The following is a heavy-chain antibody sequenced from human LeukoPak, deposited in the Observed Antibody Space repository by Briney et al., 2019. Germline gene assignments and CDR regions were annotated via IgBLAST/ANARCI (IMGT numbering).Heavy chain of an antibody. J-gene: IGHJ4*02. V-gene: IGHV3-48*03. CDR3: ARQYYDSWSGYYT. CDR1: GFTFSSYE. D-gene: IGHD3-3*01. CDR2: ISSSGSTI. Sequence: SGGSLRLSCAASGFTFSSYEMNWVRQAPGKGLEWVSYISSSGSTIYYADSVKGRFTISRDNAKNSLYLQMNSLRAEDTAVYYCARQYYDSWSGYYTWGQGTLVTVSS.